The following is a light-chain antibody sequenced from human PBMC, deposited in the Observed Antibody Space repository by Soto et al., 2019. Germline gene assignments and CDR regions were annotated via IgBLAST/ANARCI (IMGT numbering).Light chain of an antibody. CDR3: GTWDSSLSDGAV. Sequence: QSVLTQPPSVSAAPGQTVTISCSGSYSNIGHNYVSWYQQLPGTAPRLLIYENNRRPSGIPDRFSGSKSGTSATLDITGLQTGDEADYYCGTWDSSLSDGAVFGGGTKLTVL. V-gene: IGLV1-51*02. CDR2: ENN. J-gene: IGLJ7*01. CDR1: YSNIGHNY.